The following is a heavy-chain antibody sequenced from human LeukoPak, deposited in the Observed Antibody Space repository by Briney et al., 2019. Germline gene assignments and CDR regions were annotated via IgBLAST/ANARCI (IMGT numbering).Heavy chain of an antibody. CDR3: ARHEYYYDSRGQNKNWFDP. D-gene: IGHD3-22*01. CDR1: GGSFSGYY. J-gene: IGHJ5*02. CDR2: INHSGST. Sequence: SETLSLTCAVYGGSFSGYYWSWIRQPPGKGLEWIGEINHSGSTNYNPSLKSRVTISVDTSKNQFSLKLSPVTAADTAVYYCARHEYYYDSRGQNKNWFDPWGQGTLVTVSS. V-gene: IGHV4-34*01.